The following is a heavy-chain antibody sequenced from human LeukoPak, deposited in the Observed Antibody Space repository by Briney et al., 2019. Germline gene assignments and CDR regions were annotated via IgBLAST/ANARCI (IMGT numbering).Heavy chain of an antibody. Sequence: GGSLRLSCATSGCSFINSGMTWVRQAPGKGLEWVSDISGTVRGERTYYADSVKGRFTISRDNSKNTLYLQKNGLRADDTAVYYCLCYYASATFYWGQGTLVTVSS. V-gene: IGHV3-23*01. D-gene: IGHD3-10*01. CDR2: ISGTVRGERT. CDR3: LCYYASATFY. J-gene: IGHJ4*02. CDR1: GCSFINSG.